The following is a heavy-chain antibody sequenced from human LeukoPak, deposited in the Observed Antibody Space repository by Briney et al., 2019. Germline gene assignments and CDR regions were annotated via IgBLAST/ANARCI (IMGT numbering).Heavy chain of an antibody. D-gene: IGHD3-22*01. V-gene: IGHV4-38-2*02. CDR1: GCSISSGYY. CDR3: ARDLMGYYYDSSGYQDAFDI. J-gene: IGHJ3*02. Sequence: SSETLSLTCTVSGCSISSGYYWGWIRQPPGKGLEWIGSIYHSGSTYYNPSLKSRVTISVDTSKNQFSLKLSSVTAADTAVYYCARDLMGYYYDSSGYQDAFDIWGQGTMVTVSS. CDR2: IYHSGST.